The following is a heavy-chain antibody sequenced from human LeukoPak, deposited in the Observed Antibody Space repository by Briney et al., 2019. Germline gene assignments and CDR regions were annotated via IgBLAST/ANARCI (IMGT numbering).Heavy chain of an antibody. CDR3: ARVIAVAGIDY. D-gene: IGHD6-19*01. CDR1: GDSISSSNW. CDR2: IYHSGST. V-gene: IGHV4-4*02. J-gene: IGHJ4*02. Sequence: TSGTLSLTCDVSGDSISSSNWWSWVRQPPGKGLEWIGEIYHSGSTNCNPSLKSRVTISIDKSKNQFSLKLSSVTAADTAVYYCARVIAVAGIDYWGQGTLVTVSS.